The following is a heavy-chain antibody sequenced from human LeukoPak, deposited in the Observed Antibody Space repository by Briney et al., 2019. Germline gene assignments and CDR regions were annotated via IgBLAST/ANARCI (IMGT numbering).Heavy chain of an antibody. CDR1: GYSSSSYC. CDR3: ARSPPYYDILTGYYGNYFDY. CDR2: IFPGDSDT. Sequence: GESLQISCKGSGYSSSSYCTGWVRHMPGKGLEWMGFIFPGDSDTRYSPSFQGRVTISADKSISTAYLQWSSLKASDTARDDCARSPPYYDILTGYYGNYFDYWGQGTLVTVSS. J-gene: IGHJ4*02. V-gene: IGHV5-51*01. D-gene: IGHD3-9*01.